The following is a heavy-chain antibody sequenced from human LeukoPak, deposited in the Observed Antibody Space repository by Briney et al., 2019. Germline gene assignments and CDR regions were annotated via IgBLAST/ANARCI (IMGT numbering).Heavy chain of an antibody. Sequence: GGSLRLSCAASGFTFDDYAMHWVRQAPGKGLEWVSLISGDGGSTYYADSVKGRFTIPRDNSKNSLYLQMNSLRTEDTALYYCAKGYIAARRSPYFDYWGQGTLVTVSS. CDR3: AKGYIAARRSPYFDY. CDR2: ISGDGGST. V-gene: IGHV3-43*02. CDR1: GFTFDDYA. D-gene: IGHD6-6*01. J-gene: IGHJ4*02.